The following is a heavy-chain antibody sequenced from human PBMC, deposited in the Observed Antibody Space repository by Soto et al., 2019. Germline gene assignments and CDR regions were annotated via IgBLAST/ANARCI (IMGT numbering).Heavy chain of an antibody. J-gene: IGHJ4*02. Sequence: QLQLQESGPGLVKPSETLSLTCTVSGGSISSSSYYWGWIRQPPGKGLEWIGSIYYSGSTYYNPSLKSRVIISVDTSKNQFSLKLSSVTAADTAVYYGARHSDTAMVTVHYWGQGTLVTVSS. CDR3: ARHSDTAMVTVHY. CDR2: IYYSGST. V-gene: IGHV4-39*01. D-gene: IGHD5-18*01. CDR1: GGSISSSSYY.